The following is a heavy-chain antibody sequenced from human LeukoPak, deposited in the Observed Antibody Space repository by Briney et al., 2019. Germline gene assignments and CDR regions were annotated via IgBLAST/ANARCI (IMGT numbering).Heavy chain of an antibody. CDR2: INHSGST. CDR3: ARSRITMIAPPLY. V-gene: IGHV4-34*01. Sequence: SDTLSLTCAVYGGSFSGYYWSWIRQPPGKGLEWIREINHSGSTNYNPSLKSRVTISVDTSKNQFSLKLSSVTAADTAVYYCARSRITMIAPPLYWGQGTLVTVSS. CDR1: GGSFSGYY. J-gene: IGHJ4*02. D-gene: IGHD3-22*01.